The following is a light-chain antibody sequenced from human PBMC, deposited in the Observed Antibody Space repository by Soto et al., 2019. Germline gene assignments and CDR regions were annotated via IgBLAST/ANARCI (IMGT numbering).Light chain of an antibody. CDR3: QQYSKWPPWT. Sequence: EIVMTQSPATLAGSPGETVTLSCRASQSLSGNLAWYQPAPGQAPRLLTFRASTRATGVPARFSGRWSGTEFTLTIRGLQSEDFAVYYCQQYSKWPPWTFGPGTKVDIK. J-gene: IGKJ1*01. V-gene: IGKV3-15*01. CDR2: RAS. CDR1: QSLSGN.